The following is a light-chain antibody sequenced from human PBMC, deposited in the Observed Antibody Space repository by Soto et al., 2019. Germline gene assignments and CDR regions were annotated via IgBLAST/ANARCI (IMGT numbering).Light chain of an antibody. Sequence: EIVLTQSPGTLSLSPGERATLSCRASQSVSSYLAWYQQKPGQAPRLLIYDVSSRATGIPDRFSGSGSGTDFTLTISRLEPEDLAVYYCQQHGSSPRTFGQGTKVEIK. J-gene: IGKJ1*01. CDR1: QSVSSY. CDR3: QQHGSSPRT. CDR2: DVS. V-gene: IGKV3-20*01.